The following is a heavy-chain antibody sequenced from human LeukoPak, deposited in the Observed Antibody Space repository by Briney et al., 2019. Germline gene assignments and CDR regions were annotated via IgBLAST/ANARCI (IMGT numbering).Heavy chain of an antibody. V-gene: IGHV3-48*04. CDR2: ISSSSSSTI. CDR3: ARDGKGLAYYFDY. CDR1: GFTFSSYS. D-gene: IGHD6-19*01. Sequence: QAGGSLRLSCAASGFTFSSYSMNWVRQAPGKGLEWVSYISSSSSSTIYYADSVKGRFTISRDNAKNSLYLQMNSLRAEDTAVYYCARDGKGLAYYFDYWGQGTLVTVSS. J-gene: IGHJ4*02.